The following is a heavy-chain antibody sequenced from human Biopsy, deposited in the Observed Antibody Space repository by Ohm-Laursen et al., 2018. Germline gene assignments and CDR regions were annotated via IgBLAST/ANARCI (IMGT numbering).Heavy chain of an antibody. D-gene: IGHD5-24*01. J-gene: IGHJ6*02. CDR2: AYYTGST. CDR3: ARDFRAGSGFLRSNNHYCGMDV. Sequence: SQTLSLTCRVSGDSASSGSHPCSWIRQFPGHGPEWNGYAYYTGSTEYNPSLQSLGTMSVDTSQNQFSLNLNSVNAADTAVYYCARDFRAGSGFLRSNNHYCGMDVWGPGTRVTVSS. CDR1: GDSASSGSHP. V-gene: IGHV4-61*01.